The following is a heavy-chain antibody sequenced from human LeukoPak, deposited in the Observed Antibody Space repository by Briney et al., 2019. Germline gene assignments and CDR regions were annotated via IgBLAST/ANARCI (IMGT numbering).Heavy chain of an antibody. J-gene: IGHJ3*02. D-gene: IGHD3-22*01. CDR1: GYTFTSFD. V-gene: IGHV1-8*01. CDR3: ARAKLLWYQWLPHGFDI. CDR2: MNPNSNYT. Sequence: ASVKVSCTASGYTFTSFDINWVRQATGQRLEWMGWMNPNSNYTGYAQKFQGRVTMTRNTSISTAYMELSSLRSEHPAVYYCARAKLLWYQWLPHGFDIWGQGTMVTVSS.